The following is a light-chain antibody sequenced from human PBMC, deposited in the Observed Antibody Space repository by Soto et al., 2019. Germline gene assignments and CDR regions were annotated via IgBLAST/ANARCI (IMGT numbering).Light chain of an antibody. CDR2: DAS. Sequence: EIVLTQSPATLSLSPGERATLSCRASQSVSSYLAWYQQKPGQAPRLLIYDASNRATGIPARFSGGGSGTDFTLTISSLGPEDFAVYYCQQRFNWPRFPFGQGTKLEIK. CDR1: QSVSSY. V-gene: IGKV3-11*01. J-gene: IGKJ2*01. CDR3: QQRFNWPRFP.